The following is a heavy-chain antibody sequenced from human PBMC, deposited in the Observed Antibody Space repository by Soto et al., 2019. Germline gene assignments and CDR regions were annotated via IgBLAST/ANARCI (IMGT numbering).Heavy chain of an antibody. J-gene: IGHJ6*02. CDR1: GFSLSNARMG. V-gene: IGHV2-26*01. CDR3: ARIREKGSRWYRYGMDV. D-gene: IGHD6-13*01. CDR2: IFSNDEK. Sequence: QVTLKESGPVLVKPTETLTLTCTVSGFSLSNARMGVSWIRQPPGKALEWLAHIFSNDEKSYSTSLKSRLTISKDTSKCQVVLTMTNMDPVDTATYYCARIREKGSRWYRYGMDVWGQGTTVTVSS.